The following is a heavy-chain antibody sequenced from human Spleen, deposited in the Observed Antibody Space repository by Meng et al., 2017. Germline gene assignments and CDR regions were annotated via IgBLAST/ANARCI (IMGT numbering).Heavy chain of an antibody. J-gene: IGHJ4*02. Sequence: QVQLVQSGPEVMKPGASLMMSCRTSGYTFTDFFLPWVRQAPGQGLEWLGTINCYTSGTAYARKFQGRITLTRDTSISTVYMELSSLGSEDTALYYCAREKSPGHFDYLGQGILVTVSS. CDR3: AREKSPGHFDY. CDR1: GYTFTDFF. V-gene: IGHV1-46*01. CDR2: INCYTSGT.